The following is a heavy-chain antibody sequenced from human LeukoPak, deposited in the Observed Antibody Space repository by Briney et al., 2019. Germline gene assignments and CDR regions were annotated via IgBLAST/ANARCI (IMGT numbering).Heavy chain of an antibody. Sequence: GGSLRLSCAASGFTFGIYWMSWVRQAPGKGLEWVANIKQDGSEKFYVDSVKGRFTLSRDNAKNSLFLQMNSLRAEDTAVYYCARTKAYAFDIWGQGTMVTVSS. V-gene: IGHV3-7*04. J-gene: IGHJ3*02. CDR2: IKQDGSEK. CDR1: GFTFGIYW. CDR3: ARTKAYAFDI.